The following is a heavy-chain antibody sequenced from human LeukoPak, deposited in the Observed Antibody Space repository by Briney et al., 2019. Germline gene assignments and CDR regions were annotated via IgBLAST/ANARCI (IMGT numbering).Heavy chain of an antibody. CDR1: GFTFSGSA. CDR2: IRSKANSYAT. V-gene: IGHV3-73*01. D-gene: IGHD3-3*01. Sequence: PGGSLRLSCAASGFTFSGSAMHWVRQASGKGLEWVGRIRSKANSYATAYAASVKGRFTISRDDSKNTAYLQMNSLKTEDTAVYYCTSLYDFWSGQNDYWGQGTLVTVSS. CDR3: TSLYDFWSGQNDY. J-gene: IGHJ4*02.